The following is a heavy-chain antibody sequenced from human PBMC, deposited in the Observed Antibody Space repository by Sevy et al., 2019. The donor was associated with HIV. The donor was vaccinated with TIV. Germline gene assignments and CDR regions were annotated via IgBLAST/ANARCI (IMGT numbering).Heavy chain of an antibody. CDR3: ARPRENYVDNYFFYAMDV. CDR2: ISFDESDE. Sequence: GGSLRLSCAASGFAFTNYYAMHWVRQAPGKGLEWVAVISFDESDEYYADSVKGRFTISRDNFKNTLYLQMNSLTTEDTAVYYCARPRENYVDNYFFYAMDVWGQGTTVTVSS. J-gene: IGHJ6*02. CDR1: GFAFTNYYA. V-gene: IGHV3-30-3*01. D-gene: IGHD4-17*01.